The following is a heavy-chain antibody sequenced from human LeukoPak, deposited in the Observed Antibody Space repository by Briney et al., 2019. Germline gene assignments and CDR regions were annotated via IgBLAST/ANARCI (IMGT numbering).Heavy chain of an antibody. CDR3: AAEMATRTFDY. CDR1: VGSISSYY. Sequence: SETLSLTCTVSVGSISSYYWSWIRQPPGKGLEWIGYIYYSGSTNYNPSLKSRVTISVDTSKNQFSLKLSSVTAADTAVYYCAAEMATRTFDYWGQGTLVTVSS. V-gene: IGHV4-59*01. CDR2: IYYSGST. J-gene: IGHJ4*02. D-gene: IGHD5-24*01.